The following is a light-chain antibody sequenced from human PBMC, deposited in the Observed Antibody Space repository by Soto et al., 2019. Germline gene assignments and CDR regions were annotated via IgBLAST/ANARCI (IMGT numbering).Light chain of an antibody. Sequence: DIQMTQSPSTLSASVGDRVTITCRASQSISSWLAWYQQKPGKAPKLLIYKASSLESGVPSRFTGGGSGTEFTLTISSLQPDDFETYYCQQYNSYSWTFGQGTQVEIE. CDR1: QSISSW. J-gene: IGKJ1*01. CDR2: KAS. V-gene: IGKV1-5*03. CDR3: QQYNSYSWT.